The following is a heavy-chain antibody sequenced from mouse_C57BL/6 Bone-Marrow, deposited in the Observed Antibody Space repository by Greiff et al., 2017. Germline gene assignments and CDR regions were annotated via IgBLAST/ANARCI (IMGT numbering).Heavy chain of an antibody. J-gene: IGHJ2*01. CDR3: ARHPTVVPFDY. CDR2: ISSGGSYT. D-gene: IGHD1-1*01. V-gene: IGHV5-6*01. Sequence: EVKLVESGGDLVKPGGSLKLSCAASGFTFSSYGMSWVRQTPDKRLEWIATISSGGSYTNYPDSVKGRFTISRDNAKNTLYLQMSSLKSEDTAMYYCARHPTVVPFDYWGRGTTLTVSS. CDR1: GFTFSSYG.